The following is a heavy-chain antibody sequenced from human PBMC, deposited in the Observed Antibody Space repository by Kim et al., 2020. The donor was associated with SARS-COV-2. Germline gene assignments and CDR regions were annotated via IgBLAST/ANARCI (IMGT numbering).Heavy chain of an antibody. V-gene: IGHV4-34*01. J-gene: IGHJ4*02. D-gene: IGHD3-22*01. CDR1: GGSFSGYY. Sequence: SETLSLTCAVYGGSFSGYYWSWIRQPPGKGLEWIGEIKHSGSTNYNPSLKSRVTISVDTSKNQFSLKLSSVTAADTAVYYCARGGSKYYYDSSGYKRYYFDYWGQGTLVTVSS. CDR2: IKHSGST. CDR3: ARGGSKYYYDSSGYKRYYFDY.